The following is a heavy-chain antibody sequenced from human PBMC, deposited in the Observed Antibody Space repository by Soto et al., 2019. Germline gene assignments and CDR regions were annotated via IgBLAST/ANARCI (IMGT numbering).Heavy chain of an antibody. D-gene: IGHD3-22*01. CDR3: ARASPYYYDSSGYSRYFDY. J-gene: IGHJ4*02. CDR1: GYTFTGYY. CDR2: INPNSGGT. V-gene: IGHV1-2*04. Sequence: ASVKVSCKASGYTFTGYYMHWVRQAPGQGLEWMGWINPNSGGTNYAQKFQGWVTMTRDTSISTAYMELSRLRSDDTAVYYCARASPYYYDSSGYSRYFDYWGQGTLVTVSS.